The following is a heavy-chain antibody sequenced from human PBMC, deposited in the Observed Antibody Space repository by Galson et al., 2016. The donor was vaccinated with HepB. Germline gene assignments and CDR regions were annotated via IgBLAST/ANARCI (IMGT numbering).Heavy chain of an antibody. Sequence: SLRLSCAASGFTFSNNGMHWVRQAPGKGLEWVAVISFDGSHEYYADSVKGRFTISRDNAKNSLYLQMNSLRGEDTAVYYCAREGYGDFDQIPNYYYYGLDVWGQGTTVTVSS. D-gene: IGHD4-17*01. CDR3: AREGYGDFDQIPNYYYYGLDV. V-gene: IGHV3-30*03. CDR2: ISFDGSHE. J-gene: IGHJ6*02. CDR1: GFTFSNNG.